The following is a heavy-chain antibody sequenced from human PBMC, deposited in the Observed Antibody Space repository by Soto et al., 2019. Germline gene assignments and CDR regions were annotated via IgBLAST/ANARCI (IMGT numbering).Heavy chain of an antibody. CDR2: ISHSGST. Sequence: QVQLQQWGAGLLKPSETLSLTCAVYGGSFSGYYWSWIRQPPGKWLAWIGEISHSGSTNYNPSLTSRVTISVDTSKNQFSLKLSSVTAADTAVYYCASIPNSGYDFFEYCGQGTLVTVSS. V-gene: IGHV4-34*01. CDR1: GGSFSGYY. J-gene: IGHJ4*02. D-gene: IGHD5-12*01. CDR3: ASIPNSGYDFFEY.